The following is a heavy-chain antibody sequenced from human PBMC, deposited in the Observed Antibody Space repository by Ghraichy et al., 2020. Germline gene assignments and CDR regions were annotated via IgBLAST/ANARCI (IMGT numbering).Heavy chain of an antibody. CDR2: MNPNSGNT. Sequence: ASVKVSCKASGYTFTSYDINWVRQATGQGLEWMGWMNPNSGNTGYAQKFQGRVTMTRNTSISTAYMELSSLRSEDTAVYYCARALRLGKSTNRVYYFDYWGQGTLVTVSS. CDR3: ARALRLGKSTNRVYYFDY. CDR1: GYTFTSYD. J-gene: IGHJ4*02. V-gene: IGHV1-8*01. D-gene: IGHD7-27*01.